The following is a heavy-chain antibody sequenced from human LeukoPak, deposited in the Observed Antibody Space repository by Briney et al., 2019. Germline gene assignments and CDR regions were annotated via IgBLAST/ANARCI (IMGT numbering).Heavy chain of an antibody. CDR3: ARVNPLVAPGALDI. Sequence: GGSLRLSCVASGFTVSKYWVTWVRQAPGKGLAWVANIKQDGSAKYYMDSVKGRFAISRDNAKNSLYLRMNCLGAEDTAVYYCARVNPLVAPGALDIWGQGTMFAVSS. V-gene: IGHV3-7*01. CDR2: IKQDGSAK. D-gene: IGHD5-12*01. J-gene: IGHJ3*02. CDR1: GFTVSKYW.